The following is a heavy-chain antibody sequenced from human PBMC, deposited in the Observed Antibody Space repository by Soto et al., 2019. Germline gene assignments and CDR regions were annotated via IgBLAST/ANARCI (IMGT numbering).Heavy chain of an antibody. D-gene: IGHD2-2*01. Sequence: ASVKVSCKASGYTFTSYGISWVRQAPGQGLEWMGWISAYNGNTNYAQKLQGRVTMTTDTSPSTAYMELRSLRSDDTAVYYCARVPSQASSSLYYYYGMDVWGQGTKVTVSS. J-gene: IGHJ6*02. CDR1: GYTFTSYG. CDR2: ISAYNGNT. CDR3: ARVPSQASSSLYYYYGMDV. V-gene: IGHV1-18*01.